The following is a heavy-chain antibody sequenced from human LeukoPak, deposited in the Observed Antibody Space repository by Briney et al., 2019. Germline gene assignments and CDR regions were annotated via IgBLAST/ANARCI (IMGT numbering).Heavy chain of an antibody. V-gene: IGHV3-9*01. D-gene: IGHD3-22*01. CDR2: ISWNSGSI. CDR1: GFTFDDYA. CDR3: AKAPTSRYYDSSGSYWYFDL. Sequence: GGSLRLSCTASGFTFDDYAMHWVRQAPGKGLEWVSGISWNSGSIGYADSVKGRFTISRDNAKNSLYLRMNSLRAEDTALYYCAKAPTSRYYDSSGSYWYFDLWGRGTLVTVSS. J-gene: IGHJ2*01.